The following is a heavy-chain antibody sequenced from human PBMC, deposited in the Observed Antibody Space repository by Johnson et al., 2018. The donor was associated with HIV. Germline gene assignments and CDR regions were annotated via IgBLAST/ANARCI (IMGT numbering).Heavy chain of an antibody. V-gene: IGHV3-20*04. CDR2: INWNGDST. CDR3: ARATYPNFWGGSCPSHAFHV. Sequence: VQLVESGGGVVRPGGSLRLSCAASGFIFDDYGMAWVRQTPGKGLEWVSGINWNGDSTGYADSVKGRFTISRDNAKNSLFLQMTRLRVEDTAFYYCARATYPNFWGGSCPSHAFHVWGQGTMVTVSS. D-gene: IGHD3-3*01. CDR1: GFIFDDYG. J-gene: IGHJ3*01.